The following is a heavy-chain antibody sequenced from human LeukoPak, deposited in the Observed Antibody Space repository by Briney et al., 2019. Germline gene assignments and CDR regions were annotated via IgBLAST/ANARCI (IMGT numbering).Heavy chain of an antibody. J-gene: IGHJ4*02. CDR2: INPNSGGT. CDR3: ARDHSGYDPYYFDY. V-gene: IGHV1-2*02. CDR1: GYTFTGYY. D-gene: IGHD5-12*01. Sequence: ASVKVSCKASGYTFTGYYMHWVRQAPGQGLEWMGWINPNSGGTNYAQKFQGRVTMTRDTSISTAYMELSRLRSDDTAVYYCARDHSGYDPYYFDYWGQGTLVTVSS.